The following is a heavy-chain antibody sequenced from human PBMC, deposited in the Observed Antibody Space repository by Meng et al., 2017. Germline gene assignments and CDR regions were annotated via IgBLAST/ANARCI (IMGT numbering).Heavy chain of an antibody. CDR1: GFTFRSYA. CDR2: ISGSGGST. V-gene: IGHV3-23*01. CDR3: AKARVLWFGESSDY. Sequence: GESLKISCAASGFTFRSYAMSWVRQAPGKGLEWVSAISGSGGSTYYADSVKGRFTISRDNSKNTLYLQMNSLRAEDTAVYYCAKARVLWFGESSDYWGQGTLVTVSS. J-gene: IGHJ4*02. D-gene: IGHD3-10*01.